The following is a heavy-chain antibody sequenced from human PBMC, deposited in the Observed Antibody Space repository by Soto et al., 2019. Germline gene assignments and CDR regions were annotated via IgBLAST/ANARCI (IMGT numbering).Heavy chain of an antibody. V-gene: IGHV3-30*18. CDR3: AKDPRQWLGGY. CDR2: ISYDGSNK. CDR1: GITFSSYG. Sequence: QVQLVESGGGVVQPGRSLRLSCAASGITFSSYGMHWVRQAPGKGLEWVAVISYDGSNKYYADSVKGRFTISRDNSKNTLYLQMNSLRAEDTAVYYCAKDPRQWLGGYWGQGTLVTVSS. D-gene: IGHD6-19*01. J-gene: IGHJ4*02.